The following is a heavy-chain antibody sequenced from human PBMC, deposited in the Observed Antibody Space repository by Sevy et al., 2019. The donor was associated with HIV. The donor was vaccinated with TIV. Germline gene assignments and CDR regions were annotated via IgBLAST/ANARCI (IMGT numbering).Heavy chain of an antibody. J-gene: IGHJ3*02. Sequence: GGSLRLSCAASGFTFSSYSMNWVRQAPGKGLEWVSSISSSSSYMYYADSVKGRFTISRDNAKNSLYLQMNSLRAEDTAVYYCARGEYYYDSSGYFDAFDIWGQGTMVTVSS. CDR2: ISSSSSYM. CDR3: ARGEYYYDSSGYFDAFDI. V-gene: IGHV3-21*01. CDR1: GFTFSSYS. D-gene: IGHD3-22*01.